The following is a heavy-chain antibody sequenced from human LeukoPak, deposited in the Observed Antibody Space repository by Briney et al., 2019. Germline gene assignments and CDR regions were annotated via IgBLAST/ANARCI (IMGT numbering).Heavy chain of an antibody. V-gene: IGHV3-33*06. J-gene: IGHJ4*02. D-gene: IGHD3-22*01. CDR1: GFTFSSYA. Sequence: GGSLRLSCAASGFTFSSYAMHWVRQAPGKGLEWVAVIWYDGSNKYYADSVKGRFTISRDNSKNTLYLQMNSLRAEDTAVYYCAKLGYYDSSGYSDWGQGTLVTVSS. CDR2: IWYDGSNK. CDR3: AKLGYYDSSGYSD.